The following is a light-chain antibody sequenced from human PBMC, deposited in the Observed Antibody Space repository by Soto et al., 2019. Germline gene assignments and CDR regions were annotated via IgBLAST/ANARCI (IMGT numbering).Light chain of an antibody. CDR1: KDISNY. J-gene: IGKJ5*01. CDR3: QQRHSYPIT. Sequence: DIHLTPSPSFLSASVGGRVTITCMSCKDISNYLAWDQQKPGKAPNLLINTASSWQTGVPSRFSGSGSGTEFTITISSLQPEDFATYYCQQRHSYPITFGQGTRLEIK. V-gene: IGKV1-9*01. CDR2: TAS.